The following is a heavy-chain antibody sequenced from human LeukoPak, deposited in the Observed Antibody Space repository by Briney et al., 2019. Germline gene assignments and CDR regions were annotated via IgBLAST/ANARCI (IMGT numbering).Heavy chain of an antibody. CDR3: AKDYGDYRFGSDATD. CDR1: GFTFSSYA. CDR2: ISGSGGST. Sequence: PGGSLRLSCAASGFTFSSYAMSWVRQAPGKGLEWVSAISGSGGSTYYADSVKGRFTISRDNSKNTLYLQMNSLRAEDTAVYYCAKDYGDYRFGSDATDWGQGTLVTVSS. V-gene: IGHV3-23*01. J-gene: IGHJ4*02. D-gene: IGHD4-17*01.